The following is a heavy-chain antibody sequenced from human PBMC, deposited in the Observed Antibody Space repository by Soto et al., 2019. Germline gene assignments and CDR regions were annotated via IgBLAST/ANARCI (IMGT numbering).Heavy chain of an antibody. J-gene: IGHJ4*02. CDR1: GFIFSNYW. CDR3: ARIGYSSSSLDY. Sequence: LRLSCSASGFIFSNYWMTWVRQAPGKGLEWLANIKQDGSHKYYVDSVNGRFTISRDNAKNSVYLQMSGLRAEDTAVYYCARIGYSSSSLDYWGQGTLVTVSS. V-gene: IGHV3-7*03. D-gene: IGHD6-6*01. CDR2: IKQDGSHK.